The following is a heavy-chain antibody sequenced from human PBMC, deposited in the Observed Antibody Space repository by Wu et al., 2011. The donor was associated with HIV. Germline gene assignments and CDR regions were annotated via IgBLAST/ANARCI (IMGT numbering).Heavy chain of an antibody. CDR2: IIAIYDTT. Sequence: QVQLVQSGAEVKKPGSSVKVSCKASGGTFNTYSITWVRQAPGHGLEWMGRIIAIYDTTNYAQNFQGRLTITADKATSTAYMELSNLRSEDTAVYYCALIVATTYYYYYGMDVWGQGTTVTVSS. D-gene: IGHD5-12*01. CDR1: GGTFNTYS. CDR3: ALIVATTYYYYYGMDV. J-gene: IGHJ6*02. V-gene: IGHV1-69*14.